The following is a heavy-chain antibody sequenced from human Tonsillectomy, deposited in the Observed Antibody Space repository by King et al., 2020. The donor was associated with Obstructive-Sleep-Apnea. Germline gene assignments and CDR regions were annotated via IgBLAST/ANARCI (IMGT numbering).Heavy chain of an antibody. CDR3: AREHQLLWFGQTNRNYFDY. CDR2: IYYSGST. D-gene: IGHD3-10*01. J-gene: IGHJ4*02. CDR1: GGSISSSSYY. V-gene: IGHV4-39*07. Sequence: HLQLQESGPGLVKPSETLSLTCTVSGGSISSSSYYWGWIRQPPGKGLEWIGSIYYSGSTYYNPSLKSRVTISVDTSKNQFSLKLSPVTAADTAVYYCAREHQLLWFGQTNRNYFDYWGQGTLVTVSS.